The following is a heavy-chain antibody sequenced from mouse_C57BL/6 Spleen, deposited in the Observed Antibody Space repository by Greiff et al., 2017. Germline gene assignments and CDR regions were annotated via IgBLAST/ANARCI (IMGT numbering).Heavy chain of an antibody. J-gene: IGHJ4*01. CDR1: GYTFTGYW. D-gene: IGHD2-4*01. CDR3: ARWRAYYDYDGAMDY. Sequence: QVQLQQSGAELMKPGASVKLSCKATGYTFTGYWIEWVKQRPGHGLEWIGEIVPGSGSTNYNEKFKGKAPFTADTSSNTAYMQLSSLTTEDSAIYYCARWRAYYDYDGAMDYWGQGTSVTVSS. CDR2: IVPGSGST. V-gene: IGHV1-9*01.